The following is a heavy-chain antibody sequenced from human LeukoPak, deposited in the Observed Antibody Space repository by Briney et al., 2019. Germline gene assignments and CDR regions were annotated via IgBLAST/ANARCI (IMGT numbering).Heavy chain of an antibody. CDR2: IIPILGIA. J-gene: IGHJ5*02. CDR1: GGTFSSYT. D-gene: IGHD7-27*01. Sequence: SVKVSCKASGGTFSSYTISWVRQAPGQGLEWMGRIIPILGIANYAQKFQGRVTITADKSTSTAYMELGSLRSEDTAVYYCARANWGSENWFDPWGQGTLVTVSS. CDR3: ARANWGSENWFDP. V-gene: IGHV1-69*02.